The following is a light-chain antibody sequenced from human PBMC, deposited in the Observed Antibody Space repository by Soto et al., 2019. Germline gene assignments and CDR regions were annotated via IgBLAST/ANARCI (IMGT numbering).Light chain of an antibody. J-gene: IGKJ4*01. CDR1: QSGLYGSNNKNY. CDR3: QRYYGIPLT. V-gene: IGKV4-1*01. Sequence: DFVMTQSPDSLAVSLGERATINCTSSQSGLYGSNNKNYLAWYQQKPGQPPRLLINLASTRESGVPDRFSGSGSGTDFNLTISSLQAEDVAVYYCQRYYGIPLTFGGGTRVEIK. CDR2: LAS.